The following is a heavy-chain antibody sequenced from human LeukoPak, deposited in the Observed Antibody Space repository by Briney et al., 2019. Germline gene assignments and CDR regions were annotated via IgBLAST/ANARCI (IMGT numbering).Heavy chain of an antibody. Sequence: GGSLRLSCAVSGFTFSGFWMSWSRQAPGKGLEFVSVVNGNGDTTYYTDSVKGRFTISRDNSKNTLYLQMSSLRAEDTAVYYCVGDQVDDTGYLRWGQGTRVTVSA. CDR1: GFTFSGFW. CDR2: VNGNGDTT. CDR3: VGDQVDDTGYLR. D-gene: IGHD3-9*01. J-gene: IGHJ4*02. V-gene: IGHV3-64D*06.